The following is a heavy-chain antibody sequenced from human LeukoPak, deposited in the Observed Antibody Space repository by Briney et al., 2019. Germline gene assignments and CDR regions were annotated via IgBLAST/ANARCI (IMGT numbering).Heavy chain of an antibody. CDR1: GHSFTNHW. CDR2: INFGDSET. J-gene: IGHJ5*02. Sequence: GESLKISCKAPGHSFTNHWIGWVRQMPGIGLEWVGIINFGDSETLYSPSFQGQVTISLDKSISTTYLQWRSLKASDTATYYCATRPYAGSPNWYDPWGQGTLVTVSS. V-gene: IGHV5-51*01. D-gene: IGHD1-26*01. CDR3: ATRPYAGSPNWYDP.